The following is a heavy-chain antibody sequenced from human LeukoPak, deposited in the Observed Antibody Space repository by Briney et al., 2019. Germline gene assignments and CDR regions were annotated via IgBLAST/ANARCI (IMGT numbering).Heavy chain of an antibody. CDR1: GYTFTSYG. Sequence: GALGKASCRASGYTFTSYGISWVRQAPGQGLEGLGWISAYNGNTNYAQKLKGRVTMTTDTSTSTAYMELRSLRSDDTAVYYCARDLLPQTRGGYLSWGQGTLVTVSS. V-gene: IGHV1-18*01. CDR3: ARDLLPQTRGGYLS. J-gene: IGHJ4*02. D-gene: IGHD3-22*01. CDR2: ISAYNGNT.